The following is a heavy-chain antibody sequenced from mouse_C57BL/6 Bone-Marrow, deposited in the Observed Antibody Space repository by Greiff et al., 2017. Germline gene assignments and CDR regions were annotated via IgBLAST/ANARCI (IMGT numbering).Heavy chain of an antibody. J-gene: IGHJ2*01. CDR1: GYTFTDYY. CDR3: ARSRSQVCFDY. CDR2: INPNNGGT. V-gene: IGHV1-26*01. Sequence: EVQLQQSGPELVKPGASVKISCKASGYTFTDYYMNWVKQSHGKSLEWIGDINPNNGGTSYNQKFKGKATLTVDKSSSTAYMELRSLTSEDSAVYYCARSRSQVCFDYWGQGTTLTVSS. D-gene: IGHD3-2*02.